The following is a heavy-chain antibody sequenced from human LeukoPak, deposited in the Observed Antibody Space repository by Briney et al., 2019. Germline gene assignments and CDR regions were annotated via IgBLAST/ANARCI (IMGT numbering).Heavy chain of an antibody. D-gene: IGHD5-12*01. CDR3: ARGMATTLMYYFDY. CDR1: GGSFSGYY. V-gene: IGHV4-34*01. J-gene: IGHJ4*02. CDR2: INHSGST. Sequence: AETLSLTCAVYGGSFSGYYWSWIRQPPGKGLEWIGEINHSGSTNYNPSLKSRVTISVDTSKNQFSLKLSSVTAADTAVYYCARGMATTLMYYFDYWGQGTLVTVSS.